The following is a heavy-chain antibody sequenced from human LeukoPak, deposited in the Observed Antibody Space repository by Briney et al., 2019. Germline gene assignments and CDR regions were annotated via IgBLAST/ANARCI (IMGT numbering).Heavy chain of an antibody. CDR2: IWYDGSNK. D-gene: IGHD3-3*01. CDR1: GFTFSTYG. V-gene: IGHV3-33*06. Sequence: GGSLRLSCAASGFTFSTYGMHWVRQAPGKGLEWVALIWYDGSNKYYADSVKGRFTISRDNSRNTLYLQMNSLRAEDTAVYYCAKDLRYYDFWSGLADYWGQGTLVTVSS. J-gene: IGHJ4*02. CDR3: AKDLRYYDFWSGLADY.